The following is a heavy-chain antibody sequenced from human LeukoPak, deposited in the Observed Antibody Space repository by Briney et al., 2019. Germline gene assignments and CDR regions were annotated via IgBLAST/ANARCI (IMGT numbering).Heavy chain of an antibody. CDR1: GGSISSYY. Sequence: PETLSLTCTVSGGSISSYYWSWIRQPPGKGLEWIGYIYYSGSTNYNPSLKSRVTISVDTSKNQFSLKLSSVTAADTAVYYCARGRGYYGSEPYNWFDPWGQGTLVTVSS. CDR2: IYYSGST. V-gene: IGHV4-59*01. CDR3: ARGRGYYGSEPYNWFDP. J-gene: IGHJ5*02. D-gene: IGHD3-10*01.